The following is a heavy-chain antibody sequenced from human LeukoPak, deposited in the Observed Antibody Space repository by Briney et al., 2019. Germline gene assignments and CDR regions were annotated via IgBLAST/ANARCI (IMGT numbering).Heavy chain of an antibody. J-gene: IGHJ4*02. Sequence: GGSLTLSCAVSGFTFRDYAMSWVRQPPGERLEWVSTIKNGAHTTNYADSVKGRLTFPREDSLNTLSLQMNMLRPENTPVYYCATEYYGWFDYWGQGALVTVSS. CDR1: GFTFRDYA. CDR3: ATEYYGWFDY. D-gene: IGHD3-10*01. CDR2: IKNGAHTT. V-gene: IGHV3-23*01.